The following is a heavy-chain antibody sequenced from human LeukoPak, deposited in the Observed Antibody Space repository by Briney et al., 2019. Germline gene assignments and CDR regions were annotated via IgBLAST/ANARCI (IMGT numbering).Heavy chain of an antibody. CDR2: IYYSGST. D-gene: IGHD4-17*01. J-gene: IGHJ5*02. CDR1: GGPISSGDYY. V-gene: IGHV4-30-4*01. Sequence: PSETLSLTCTVSGGPISSGDYYWSWIRQPPGKGLEWIGYIYYSGSTYYNPSLKGRVTISVDTSKNQFSLKLSSVTAADTAVYYCAREYGDDNWFDPWGQGTLVTVSS. CDR3: AREYGDDNWFDP.